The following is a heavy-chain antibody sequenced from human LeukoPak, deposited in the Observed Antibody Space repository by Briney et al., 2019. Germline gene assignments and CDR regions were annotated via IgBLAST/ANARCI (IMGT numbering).Heavy chain of an antibody. Sequence: ASVKVSCKASGYTFTSYYMHWVRQAPGQGLEWMGIINPSGDSTSYAQKFQGRVTMTRDTSTSTVYMELSSLRSEDTAIYYCAKETPNTGWFDPWGQGTLVTVSS. CDR1: GYTFTSYY. J-gene: IGHJ5*02. CDR2: INPSGDST. D-gene: IGHD1-14*01. V-gene: IGHV1-46*01. CDR3: AKETPNTGWFDP.